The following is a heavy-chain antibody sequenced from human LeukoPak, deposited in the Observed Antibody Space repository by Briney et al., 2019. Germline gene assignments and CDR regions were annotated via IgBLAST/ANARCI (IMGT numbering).Heavy chain of an antibody. J-gene: IGHJ4*02. CDR2: ISSDGSAM. D-gene: IGHD2-21*01. Sequence: GGSLRLSCAASGFTFSHYSMNWVRQAPGKGLEWVSYISSDGSAMYYSDSVKGRFTISRDNAKNSLYLQMNSLRAEDTAVYYCARHISVWGQGTLVTVSS. V-gene: IGHV3-48*04. CDR3: ARHISV. CDR1: GFTFSHYS.